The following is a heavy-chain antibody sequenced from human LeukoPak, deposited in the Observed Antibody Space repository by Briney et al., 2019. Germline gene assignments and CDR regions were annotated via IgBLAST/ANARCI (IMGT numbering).Heavy chain of an antibody. J-gene: IGHJ4*02. CDR2: ISGSGGST. D-gene: IGHD2-8*01. V-gene: IGHV3-23*01. Sequence: GGTLRLSCAASGFTFSSYGMSWVRQAPGKGLEWVSAISGSGGSTYYADSVKGRFTISRDNSKNTLYLQMSSLRAEDTAVYYCAKDKGRYCTSGVCYTRAPVFDYWGQGTLVTVSS. CDR1: GFTFSSYG. CDR3: AKDKGRYCTSGVCYTRAPVFDY.